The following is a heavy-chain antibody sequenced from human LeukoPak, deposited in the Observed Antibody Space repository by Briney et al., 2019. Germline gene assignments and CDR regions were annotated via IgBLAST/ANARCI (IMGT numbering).Heavy chain of an antibody. D-gene: IGHD2-2*01. V-gene: IGHV3-30-3*01. CDR3: ARDPYCSSTSCSSYYYYGMDV. CDR1: GFTFSSYA. J-gene: IGHJ6*02. CDR2: IPYDGSNK. Sequence: GRSLRLSCAASGFTFSSYAMHWVRQAPGKGLEWVAVIPYDGSNKYYADSVKGRFTISRDNSKNTLYLQMNSMRAEDTAVYYCARDPYCSSTSCSSYYYYGMDVWGQGTTVTVSS.